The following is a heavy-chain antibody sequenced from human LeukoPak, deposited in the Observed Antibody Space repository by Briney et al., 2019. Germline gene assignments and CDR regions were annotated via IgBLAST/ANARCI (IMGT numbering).Heavy chain of an antibody. CDR2: INWNGGST. D-gene: IGHD2-15*01. J-gene: IGHJ6*03. CDR1: GFTFDDYG. V-gene: IGHV3-20*04. CDR3: ARDGGYCSGGSCYINHYYMDV. Sequence: GGSLRLSCAASGFTFDDYGMSWVRQAPGKGLEWVSGINWNGGSTGYADSVKGRFTISRDNAKNSLYLQMNSLRAEDTALYYCARDGGYCSGGSCYINHYYMDVWGKGTTVTVSS.